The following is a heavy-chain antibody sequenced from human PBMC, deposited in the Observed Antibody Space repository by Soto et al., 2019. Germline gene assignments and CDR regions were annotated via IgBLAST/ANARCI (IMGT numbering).Heavy chain of an antibody. CDR2: TYYRSKWYN. CDR3: AREGKYSSGWSDAFDI. Sequence: SQTLSLTCAISGDSVSSNSAAWNWIRQSPSRGLEWLGRTYYRSKWYNDYAVSVKSRITINPDTSKNQFSLQLNSVTPEDTAVYYCAREGKYSSGWSDAFDIWGQGTMVTVSS. CDR1: GDSVSSNSAA. J-gene: IGHJ3*02. D-gene: IGHD6-19*01. V-gene: IGHV6-1*01.